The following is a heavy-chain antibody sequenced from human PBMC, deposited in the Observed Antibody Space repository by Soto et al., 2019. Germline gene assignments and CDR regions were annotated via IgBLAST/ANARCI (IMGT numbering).Heavy chain of an antibody. CDR2: IYQSGST. V-gene: IGHV4-38-2*02. D-gene: IGHD3-16*01. CDR3: ARNKRGALFDY. Sequence: SETLSLTCSVSGYSIRSGYYWGCIRQTPGKGLEWIGSIYQSGSTHYNPSLKSRLNISVDTSKNQFSLRLTSVTAADTAMYYCARNKRGALFDYWGKGRXVTVSS. CDR1: GYSIRSGYY. J-gene: IGHJ4*02.